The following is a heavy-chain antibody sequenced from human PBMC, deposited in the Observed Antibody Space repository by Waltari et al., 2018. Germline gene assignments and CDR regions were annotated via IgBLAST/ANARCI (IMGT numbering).Heavy chain of an antibody. V-gene: IGHV3-30*02. Sequence: QVNLVASGGGVVQPGGSLRLSCAPPGFTFRHFGMHWVRQAPGKGLEWVARSWFEGSDKFYADSVRGRFTISRDNSARTLYLDMDSLRLYDTAMYYCAKDAFGNTYLDFWGQGTLVTVSS. D-gene: IGHD2-2*02. CDR1: GFTFRHFG. CDR3: AKDAFGNTYLDF. J-gene: IGHJ4*02. CDR2: SWFEGSDK.